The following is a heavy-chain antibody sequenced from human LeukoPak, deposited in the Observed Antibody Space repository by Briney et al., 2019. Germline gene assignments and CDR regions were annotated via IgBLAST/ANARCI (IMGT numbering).Heavy chain of an antibody. CDR1: GFTFSSYA. Sequence: PGGSLRLSCAASGFTFSSYAMNWVRQAPGKGLEWVANIKQDGSEKYYVDSVKGRFTISRDNAKNSLYLQMNSLRAEDTAVYYCARLQQLALDYWGQGTLVTVSS. D-gene: IGHD6-13*01. CDR2: IKQDGSEK. J-gene: IGHJ4*02. CDR3: ARLQQLALDY. V-gene: IGHV3-7*03.